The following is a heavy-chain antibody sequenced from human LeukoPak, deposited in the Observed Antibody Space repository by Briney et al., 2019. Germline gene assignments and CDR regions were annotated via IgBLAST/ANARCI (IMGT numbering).Heavy chain of an antibody. V-gene: IGHV3-7*01. D-gene: IGHD3-22*01. CDR3: ARGYYDSSGSPFDY. CDR1: GFTFSSYW. CDR2: IKQDGCEK. Sequence: GGSLRLSCAASGFTFSSYWMSWVRQAPGKGLEWVANIKQDGCEKYYVDSVKGRFTISRDSAKNSLFLQMSSLRAEDTAVYYCARGYYDSSGSPFDYWGQGTLVTVSS. J-gene: IGHJ4*02.